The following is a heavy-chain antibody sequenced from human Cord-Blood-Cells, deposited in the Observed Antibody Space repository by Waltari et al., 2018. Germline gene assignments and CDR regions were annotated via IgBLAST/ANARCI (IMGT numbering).Heavy chain of an antibody. CDR2: INAGNGNT. CDR1: GYTFTSSA. V-gene: IGHV1-3*01. D-gene: IGHD2-2*02. CDR3: ARGARIVVVPAAIDY. Sequence: QVQLVQSGAEGKKPGASVKVSCKASGYTFTSSAMHWVRQASGQRLEWMGWINAGNGNTKYSQKFQGRVTINRDTSARTAYMELSSLRSEDTAVYYCARGARIVVVPAAIDYWGQGTLVTVSS. J-gene: IGHJ4*02.